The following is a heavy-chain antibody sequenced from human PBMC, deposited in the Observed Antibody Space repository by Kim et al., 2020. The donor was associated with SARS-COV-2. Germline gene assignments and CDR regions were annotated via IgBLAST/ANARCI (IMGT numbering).Heavy chain of an antibody. CDR3: AKALPYSNYMYYFDY. Sequence: DSVKVRFTISRDNSKNTLYLQMNSLRAEDAAVYYCAKALPYSNYMYYFDYWGQGTLVTVSS. J-gene: IGHJ4*02. V-gene: IGHV3-23*01. D-gene: IGHD4-4*01.